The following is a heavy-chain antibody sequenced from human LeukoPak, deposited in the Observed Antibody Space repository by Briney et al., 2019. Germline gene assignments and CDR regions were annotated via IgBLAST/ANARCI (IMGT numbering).Heavy chain of an antibody. V-gene: IGHV3-7*01. CDR3: MRQNRAYFFGH. CDR2: IRQDGSEK. Sequence: GGSLRLSCAASGFTFSSYWMTWGRQAPGKGLEWVANIRQDGSEKNYVDSVKGRFAISRDNAKNSLYLQMNSLRVEDTAVYFCMRQNRAYFFGHWGQGTLVTVAS. J-gene: IGHJ1*01. CDR1: GFTFSSYW. D-gene: IGHD3-3*01.